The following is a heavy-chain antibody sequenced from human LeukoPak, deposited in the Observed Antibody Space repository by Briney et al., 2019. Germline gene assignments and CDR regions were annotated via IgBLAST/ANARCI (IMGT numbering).Heavy chain of an antibody. D-gene: IGHD3-10*01. CDR1: GYTFTSYG. J-gene: IGHJ6*03. CDR2: ISAYNGDT. CDR3: ARALMVRGQYYMDV. V-gene: IGHV1-18*01. Sequence: ASVKVSCKASGYTFTSYGISWVRQAPGQGLEWMGWISAYNGDTNYAQKFQGRVTMTTDTSTSTAYMELRSLRSDDTAVYYCARALMVRGQYYMDVWGKGTTVTVSS.